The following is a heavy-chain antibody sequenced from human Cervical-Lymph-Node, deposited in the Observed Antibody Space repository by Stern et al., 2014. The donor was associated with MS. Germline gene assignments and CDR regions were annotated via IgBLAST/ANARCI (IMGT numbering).Heavy chain of an antibody. CDR2: IYYSGST. Sequence: VQLVESGPGLVKPSQTLSLTCTVSGGSISSGGYYWSWIRQHPRKGLEWIGYIYYSGSTYYTPSLKSRVTISVDTSKNQFSLKLSSVTAADTAVYYCARAPLSSWYFLYFDYWGQGTLVTVSS. V-gene: IGHV4-31*03. D-gene: IGHD6-13*01. CDR1: GGSISSGGYY. CDR3: ARAPLSSWYFLYFDY. J-gene: IGHJ4*02.